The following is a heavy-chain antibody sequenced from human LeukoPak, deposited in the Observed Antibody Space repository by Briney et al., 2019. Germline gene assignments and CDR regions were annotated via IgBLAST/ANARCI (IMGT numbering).Heavy chain of an antibody. V-gene: IGHV4-59*11. D-gene: IGHD1-26*01. J-gene: IGHJ4*02. CDR2: IYYSGST. CDR3: ARVKSRGYSGSYGKYYFDY. CDR1: GGSISSHY. Sequence: PSETLSLTCTVSGGSISSHYWSWIRQPPGKGLEWIGYIYYSGSTNYNPSLKSRVTISVDTSKNQFSLKLSSVTAADTAVYYCARVKSRGYSGSYGKYYFDYWGQGTLVTVSS.